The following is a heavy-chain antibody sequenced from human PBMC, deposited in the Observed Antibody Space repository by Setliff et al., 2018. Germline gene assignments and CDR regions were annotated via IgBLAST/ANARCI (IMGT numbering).Heavy chain of an antibody. CDR3: ARESRYYYDNLGTLDY. CDR1: GGSIGSGSYY. V-gene: IGHV4-61*02. Sequence: PSETLSLTCTVSGGSIGSGSYYWSWIRQPAGKGLEWIGRIYTSGSTNYNPSLKSRVTISVGTSKNQFSLKLSSVTAADTAVYYCARESRYYYDNLGTLDYWGQGTLVTVSS. CDR2: IYTSGST. D-gene: IGHD3-22*01. J-gene: IGHJ4*02.